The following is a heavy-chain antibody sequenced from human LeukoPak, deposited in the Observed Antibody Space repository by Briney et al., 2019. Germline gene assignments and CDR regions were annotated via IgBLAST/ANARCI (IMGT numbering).Heavy chain of an antibody. V-gene: IGHV3-23*01. Sequence: GVSLRLSCAASGFTFSSYAMSWVRQAPGKGLEWVSAISGSGGSTYYADSVKGRFTISRDNSKNTQYLQMNSLRAEDTAVYYCAKDPSWSGYFDYWGQGTLVTVSS. CDR2: ISGSGGST. CDR3: AKDPSWSGYFDY. CDR1: GFTFSSYA. J-gene: IGHJ4*02. D-gene: IGHD6-13*01.